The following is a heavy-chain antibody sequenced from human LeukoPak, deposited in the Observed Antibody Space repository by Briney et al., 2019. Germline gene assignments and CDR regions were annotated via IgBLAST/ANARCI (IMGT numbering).Heavy chain of an antibody. Sequence: GGSLRLSCAASGFAFSSYWMSWVRQAPGKGLEWVANIKQDGSEKYYEDSVKGRFTISRDNAKNSLYLQMNSLRAEDTGVYYCAGLSTRTWSNDYWGQGTLVTVSA. CDR2: IKQDGSEK. D-gene: IGHD1-14*01. CDR3: AGLSTRTWSNDY. J-gene: IGHJ4*02. V-gene: IGHV3-7*01. CDR1: GFAFSSYW.